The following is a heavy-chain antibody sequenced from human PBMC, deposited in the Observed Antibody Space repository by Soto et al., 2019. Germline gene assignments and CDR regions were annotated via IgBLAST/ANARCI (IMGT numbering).Heavy chain of an antibody. CDR2: TLYGSKWYF. V-gene: IGHV6-1*01. Sequence: PSQTLSLTCAISGDSVSSSSVAWNWIRQSPSRGLEWLGRTLYGSKWYFGYAISMKGRIIINPDTSKNQFSLKLSSVTAADTAVYYCARGESSSPRWFDPWGQGTLVTVSS. D-gene: IGHD6-13*01. CDR1: GDSVSSSSVA. CDR3: ARGESSSPRWFDP. J-gene: IGHJ5*02.